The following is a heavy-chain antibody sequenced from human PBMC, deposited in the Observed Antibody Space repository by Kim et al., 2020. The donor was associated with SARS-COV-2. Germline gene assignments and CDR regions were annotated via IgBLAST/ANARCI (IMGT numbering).Heavy chain of an antibody. CDR3: ARPYYYYGMDV. CDR1: GWACSSYA. V-gene: IGHV3-23*01. CDR2: ISGSGGST. J-gene: IGHJ6*02. Sequence: GGSLRLSCAASGWACSSYAMSWVRQAPGKGLEWVSAISGSGGSTYYADSVKGRFTISRDNSKNTLYLQMNSLRAEDTAVYYCARPYYYYGMDVWGQGTTVTVSS.